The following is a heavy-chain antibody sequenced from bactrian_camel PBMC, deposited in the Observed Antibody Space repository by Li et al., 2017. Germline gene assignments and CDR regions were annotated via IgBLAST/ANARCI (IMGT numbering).Heavy chain of an antibody. J-gene: IGHJ2*01. CDR3: VAARYCKTASDLDRYLEV. Sequence: VQLVESGGGSVQAGGSLRLSCAVPGYNSNINCMGWVRQAPEKGREGVAASYPGAGVTDYVDSVKGRFAISRDDAEGAVYLQMNNLEPEDSAMYYCVAARYCKTASDLDRYLEVSGQGTQVTVS. CDR2: SYPGAGVT. CDR1: GYNSNINC. D-gene: IGHD1*01. V-gene: IGHV3S40*01.